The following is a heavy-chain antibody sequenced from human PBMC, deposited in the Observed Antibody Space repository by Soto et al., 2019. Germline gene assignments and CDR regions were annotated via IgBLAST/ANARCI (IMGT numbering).Heavy chain of an antibody. CDR2: IDTRGVFI. CDR3: AKGFMTHGAFDI. V-gene: IGHV3-11*01. J-gene: IGHJ3*02. CDR1: GFTFRDHY. Sequence: PGGSLRLSCEACGFTFRDHYMSWVRQAPGKGLDLVSYIDTRGVFIQYAESVRGRFTISRDNAKNSLYLQMNSLRAEDTALYYCAKGFMTHGAFDIWGQGTMVTVSS. D-gene: IGHD2-21*02.